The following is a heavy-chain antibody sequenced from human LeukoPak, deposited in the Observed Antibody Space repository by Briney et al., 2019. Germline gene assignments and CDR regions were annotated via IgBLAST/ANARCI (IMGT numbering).Heavy chain of an antibody. D-gene: IGHD3-22*01. CDR1: GFTFSSYG. CDR2: ISGSGGST. CDR3: AKDLISYYYDSNPGAFDI. V-gene: IGHV3-23*01. Sequence: GGTLRLSCAASGFTFSSYGMSWVRQAPGKGLEWVSAISGSGGSTYYADSVKGRFTISRDNSKNTLYLQMNSLRAEDTAVYYCAKDLISYYYDSNPGAFDIWGQGTMVTVSS. J-gene: IGHJ3*02.